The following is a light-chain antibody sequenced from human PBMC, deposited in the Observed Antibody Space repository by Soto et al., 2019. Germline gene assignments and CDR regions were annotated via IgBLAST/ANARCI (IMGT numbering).Light chain of an antibody. Sequence: EIVLTQSPVTLSVSPGERATLSCPASQSVSSSYLAWYQQKPGQAPRLLIHGASSRATGIPDRFSGSGSGTDFTLTISRLEPEDFAVYYCQQYGSSPLTFGGGTKVDIK. CDR2: GAS. J-gene: IGKJ4*01. V-gene: IGKV3-20*01. CDR1: QSVSSSY. CDR3: QQYGSSPLT.